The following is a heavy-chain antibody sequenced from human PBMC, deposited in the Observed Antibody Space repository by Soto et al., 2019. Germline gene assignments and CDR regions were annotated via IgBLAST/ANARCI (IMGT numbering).Heavy chain of an antibody. V-gene: IGHV4-31*11. J-gene: IGHJ4*02. CDR3: ARIVVVVGATHFYY. Sequence: SETLSLTCAVSGGSISSGGYYWSWIRQHPGKGLEWIRYIYYSGSTYYNPSLKSRVTISVDTSKNQFSLKLSSVTAADTAVYYCARIVVVVGATHFYYWGQGTLATVSS. D-gene: IGHD2-15*01. CDR2: IYYSGST. CDR1: GGSISSGGYY.